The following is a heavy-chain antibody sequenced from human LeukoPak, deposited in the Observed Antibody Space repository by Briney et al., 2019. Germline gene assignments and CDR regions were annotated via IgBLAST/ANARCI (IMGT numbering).Heavy chain of an antibody. V-gene: IGHV4-39*07. Sequence: PSETLSLTCTVSGGSISSSSYYWGWIRQPPGKGLEWIGSIYYSGSTYYNPSLKSRVTISVDTSKNQFSLKLSSVTAADAAVYYCARDPYCSGGSCYWRYYFDYWGQGTLVTVSS. D-gene: IGHD2-15*01. CDR3: ARDPYCSGGSCYWRYYFDY. J-gene: IGHJ4*02. CDR1: GGSISSSSYY. CDR2: IYYSGST.